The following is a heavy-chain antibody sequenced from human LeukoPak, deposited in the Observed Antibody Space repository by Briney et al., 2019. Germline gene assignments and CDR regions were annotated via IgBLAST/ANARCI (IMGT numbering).Heavy chain of an antibody. Sequence: SQTLSLTCTVSGGSISSGDYYWTWIRQSPGKGLEWIGNIYYSGSTNYNPSLRSRVTMSVDTSKNQFSLKLSSVTAADTAIYYCAKDFVAAAGRFDYWGQGALVTVSS. V-gene: IGHV4-61*08. J-gene: IGHJ4*02. CDR2: IYYSGST. CDR1: GGSISSGDYY. CDR3: AKDFVAAAGRFDY. D-gene: IGHD6-13*01.